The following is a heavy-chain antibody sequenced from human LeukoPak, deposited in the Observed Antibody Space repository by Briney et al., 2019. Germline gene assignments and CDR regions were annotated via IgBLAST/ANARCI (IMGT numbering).Heavy chain of an antibody. J-gene: IGHJ4*02. CDR1: GFTFSSYG. D-gene: IGHD1-26*01. CDR3: ARGVGATSSSL. V-gene: IGHV3-33*01. CDR2: IWYDGSNK. Sequence: GRSLRLSYAASGFTFSSYGMHWVRQAPGKGLEWVAVIWYDGSNKYYADSVKGRFTISRDNSKNTLYLQMNSLRAEDTAVYYCARGVGATSSSLWGQGTLVTVSS.